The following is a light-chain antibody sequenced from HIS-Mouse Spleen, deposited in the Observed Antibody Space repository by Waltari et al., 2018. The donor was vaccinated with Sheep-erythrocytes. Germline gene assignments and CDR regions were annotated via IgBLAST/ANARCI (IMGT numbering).Light chain of an antibody. CDR1: SSDVGGYNC. CDR3: AAWDDSLNGPV. CDR2: DVS. J-gene: IGLJ3*02. V-gene: IGLV2-11*01. Sequence: QSALTQPRSVSASPGQSATISCTGTSSDVGGYNCVSWYQQLPGKAPKLMIYDVSKRPSGVPDRFSGSKSGTSASLAISGLQSEDEADYYCAAWDDSLNGPVFGGGTKLTVL.